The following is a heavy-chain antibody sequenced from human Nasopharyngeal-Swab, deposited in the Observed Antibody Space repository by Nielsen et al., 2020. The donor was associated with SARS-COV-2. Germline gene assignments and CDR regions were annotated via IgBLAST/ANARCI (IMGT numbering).Heavy chain of an antibody. Sequence: ASVKVSCKASGYTFTRYYMHWVRQAPGQGLEWMGIINPSGGSTSYAQKFQGRVKMTRDTSTSTLYMELISLRFEDTAVYYCARGARFAVDYLDYWGQGTLVTVSS. D-gene: IGHD6-19*01. CDR3: ARGARFAVDYLDY. CDR1: GYTFTRYY. CDR2: INPSGGST. V-gene: IGHV1-46*01. J-gene: IGHJ4*02.